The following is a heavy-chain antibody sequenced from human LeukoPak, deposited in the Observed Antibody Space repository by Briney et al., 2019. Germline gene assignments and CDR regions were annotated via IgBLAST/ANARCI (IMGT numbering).Heavy chain of an antibody. CDR1: GFTFSSYA. Sequence: PGGSLRLSCVASGFTFSSYAMSWVRQAPGKGLEWVSSISGSGGSTYYADSVKGRFTISRDNSKSTLNLQMNSLTTEDTAVYYCAKARIAARPGLLDYWGQGTLVTVSS. CDR3: AKARIAARPGLLDY. D-gene: IGHD6-6*01. CDR2: ISGSGGST. J-gene: IGHJ4*02. V-gene: IGHV3-23*01.